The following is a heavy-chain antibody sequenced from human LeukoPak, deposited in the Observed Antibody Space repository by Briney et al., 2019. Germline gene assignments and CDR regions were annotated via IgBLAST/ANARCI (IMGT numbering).Heavy chain of an antibody. Sequence: ASVKVSCKASGYSLSSNGISWARQAPGQGLEWMGWISDYSGNTKYAQNFQDRVTLTTDRSTNTAYMELRSLRSDDTAVYYCARDDRFDPWGQGTLVTVSS. CDR3: ARDDRFDP. CDR2: ISDYSGNT. CDR1: GYSLSSNG. J-gene: IGHJ5*02. V-gene: IGHV1-18*01.